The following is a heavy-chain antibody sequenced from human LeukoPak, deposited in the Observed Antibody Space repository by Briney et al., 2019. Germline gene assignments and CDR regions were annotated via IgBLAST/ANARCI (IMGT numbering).Heavy chain of an antibody. Sequence: GGSLRLSCAASGFTFSSYSMNWVRQAPGKGLEWVSSISSSSSYIYYADSVKGRFTISRDNAKNSLYLQMNSLRAEDTAVYYRARDYGGNYYYYYYMDVWGKGTTVTVSS. CDR2: ISSSSSYI. V-gene: IGHV3-21*01. CDR3: ARDYGGNYYYYYYMDV. CDR1: GFTFSSYS. J-gene: IGHJ6*03. D-gene: IGHD4-23*01.